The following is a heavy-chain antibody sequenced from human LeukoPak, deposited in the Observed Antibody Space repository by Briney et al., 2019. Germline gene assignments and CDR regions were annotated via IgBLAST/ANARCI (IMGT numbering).Heavy chain of an antibody. CDR2: ISYDGSNK. Sequence: GGSLRLSCAASGFTFSSYAMHWVRQAPGKGLEWVAVISYDGSNKYYADSAKGRFTISRDNSKNTLYLQMNSLRAEDTAVYYCARDFSIAVAGPLDYWGQGTPVTVSS. D-gene: IGHD6-19*01. V-gene: IGHV3-30-3*01. CDR1: GFTFSSYA. CDR3: ARDFSIAVAGPLDY. J-gene: IGHJ4*02.